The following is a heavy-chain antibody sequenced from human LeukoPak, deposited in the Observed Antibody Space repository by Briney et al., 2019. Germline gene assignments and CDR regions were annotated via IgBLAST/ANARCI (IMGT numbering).Heavy chain of an antibody. D-gene: IGHD5-24*01. CDR3: ARDWVEMATMVFDY. V-gene: IGHV3-20*04. J-gene: IGHJ4*02. CDR2: INWNGGSA. CDR1: GFTFDDCG. Sequence: SGGSLRLSCAASGFTFDDCGMSWVRQAPGKGLEWVPGINWNGGSAGYADSVKGRFTISRGNAKNSLYLQMNSLRAEDTALYYCARDWVEMATMVFDYWGQGTLVTVSS.